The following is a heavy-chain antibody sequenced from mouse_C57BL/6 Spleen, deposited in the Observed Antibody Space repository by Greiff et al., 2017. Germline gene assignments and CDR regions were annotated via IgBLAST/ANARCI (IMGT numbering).Heavy chain of an antibody. J-gene: IGHJ4*01. D-gene: IGHD2-2*01. CDR2: ISSGSSTI. CDR3: ARKVKGCYAMDY. V-gene: IGHV5-17*01. Sequence: EVQLQESGGGLVKPGGSLKLSCAASGFTFSDYGMHWVRQAPEKGLEWVAYISSGSSTIYYADTVKGRFTISRDNAKNTLFLQMTSMRSEDTAMYYCARKVKGCYAMDYWGQGTSVTVSS. CDR1: GFTFSDYG.